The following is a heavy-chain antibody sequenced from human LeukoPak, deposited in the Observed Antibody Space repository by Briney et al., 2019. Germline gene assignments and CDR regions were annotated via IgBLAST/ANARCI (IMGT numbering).Heavy chain of an antibody. CDR1: GYTFTSYG. J-gene: IGHJ4*02. CDR3: ARALGYCSSTSCLYDY. V-gene: IGHV1-18*04. CDR2: ISAYNGNT. D-gene: IGHD2-2*01. Sequence: GASVKVSCKASGYTFTSYGISGVRQAPGQGLEWMGWISAYNGNTNYAQKLQGRVTMTTDTSTSTAYMELRSLRSDDTAVYYCARALGYCSSTSCLYDYWGQGTLVTVSS.